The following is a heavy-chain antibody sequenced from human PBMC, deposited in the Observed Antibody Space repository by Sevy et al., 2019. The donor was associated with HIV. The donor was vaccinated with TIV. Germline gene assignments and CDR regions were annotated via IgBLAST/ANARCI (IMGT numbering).Heavy chain of an antibody. V-gene: IGHV1-69*13. CDR2: IIPMFATA. CDR1: GRTFSSYA. Sequence: ASVKVSCKASGRTFSSYAFSWVRQAPGQGLEWMGGIIPMFATANYVQKFQGRVTITADESTSTAYMELSSLRSVDTAIYYCARSMSWYASFDYWGQGTLVTVSS. D-gene: IGHD6-13*01. CDR3: ARSMSWYASFDY. J-gene: IGHJ4*02.